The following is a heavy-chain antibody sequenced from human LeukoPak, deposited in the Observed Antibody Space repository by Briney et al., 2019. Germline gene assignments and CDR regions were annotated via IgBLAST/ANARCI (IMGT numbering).Heavy chain of an antibody. CDR3: ARVGARGYYFDY. J-gene: IGHJ4*02. CDR1: GGSISSSSYY. Sequence: PSETLSLTCTVSGGSISSSSYYWSWIRQPPGKGLEWIGYIYYSGSTNYNPSLQSRVTISVDTSKNQFSLKLSSVTAADTAVYYCARVGARGYYFDYWGQGTLVTVSS. CDR2: IYYSGST. D-gene: IGHD1-26*01. V-gene: IGHV4-61*01.